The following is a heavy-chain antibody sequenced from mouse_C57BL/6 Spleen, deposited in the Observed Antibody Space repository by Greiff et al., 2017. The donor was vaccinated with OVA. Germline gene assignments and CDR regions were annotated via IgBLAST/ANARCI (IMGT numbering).Heavy chain of an antibody. D-gene: IGHD2-3*01. CDR1: GFTFSSYG. V-gene: IGHV5-6*01. CDR2: ISSGGSYT. J-gene: IGHJ2*01. Sequence: EVQGVESGGDLVKPGGSLKLSCAASGFTFSSYGMSWVRQTPDKRLEWVATISSGGSYTYYPDSVKGRFTISRDNAKNTLYLQMSSLKSEDTAMYYCARQDGYSYYFDYWGQGTTLTVSS. CDR3: ARQDGYSYYFDY.